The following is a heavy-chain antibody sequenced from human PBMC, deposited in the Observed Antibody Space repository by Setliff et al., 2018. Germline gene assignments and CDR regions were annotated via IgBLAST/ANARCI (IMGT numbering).Heavy chain of an antibody. CDR1: GFSFSGYL. D-gene: IGHD5-12*01. J-gene: IGHJ4*02. Sequence: GASVKVSCKASGFSFSGYLMKWMRQTPDQRLEWMGRINLNTGNIFYAQEFQGRVTLTRDASISTAYMELTGLRYDDTAIYYCARDTLALKDITLFDYWGQGTLVTVSS. CDR3: ARDTLALKDITLFDY. V-gene: IGHV1-2*02. CDR2: INLNTGNI.